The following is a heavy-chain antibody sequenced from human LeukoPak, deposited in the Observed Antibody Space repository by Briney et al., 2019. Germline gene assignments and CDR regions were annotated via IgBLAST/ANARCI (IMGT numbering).Heavy chain of an antibody. D-gene: IGHD3-10*01. V-gene: IGHV3-13*01. CDR2: IGTAGDT. J-gene: IGHJ3*02. CDR1: GFTFSSYD. Sequence: GGSLRLSCAASGFTFSSYDMHWVRQATGKGLEWVSAIGTAGDTYYPGSVKGRFTISRENAKNSLYLQMNSLRAGDTAVYYCARAQPSMVRGVINAFDIWGQGTMVTVSS. CDR3: ARAQPSMVRGVINAFDI.